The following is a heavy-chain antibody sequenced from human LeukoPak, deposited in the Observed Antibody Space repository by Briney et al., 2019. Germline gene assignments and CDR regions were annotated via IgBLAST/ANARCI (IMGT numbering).Heavy chain of an antibody. J-gene: IGHJ5*02. CDR1: GGSISSSSYY. CDR2: IYYSGST. CDR3: ARRGSRGKDNRYCSGGSCYVNWFDP. D-gene: IGHD2-15*01. Sequence: SETLSLTCTVSGGSISSSSYYWGWIRQPPGKGLEWIGSIYYSGSTYYNPSLKSRVTISVDTSKNQFSLKLSSVTAADTAVYYCARRGSRGKDNRYCSGGSCYVNWFDPWGQGTLVTVSS. V-gene: IGHV4-39*07.